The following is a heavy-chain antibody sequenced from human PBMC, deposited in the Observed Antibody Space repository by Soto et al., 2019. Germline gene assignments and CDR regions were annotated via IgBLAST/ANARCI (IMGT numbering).Heavy chain of an antibody. V-gene: IGHV4-39*01. CDR1: GGSISSSSYY. Sequence: SETLSLTCTVSGGSISSSSYYWGWIRQPPGKGLEWIGSIYYSGSTYYNPSLKSRVTISVDTSKNQFSLKLSSVTAADTAVYYCARLVSIEEYYYGSGRSFGMDVWGQGTTVTVSS. D-gene: IGHD3-10*01. CDR3: ARLVSIEEYYYGSGRSFGMDV. CDR2: IYYSGST. J-gene: IGHJ6*02.